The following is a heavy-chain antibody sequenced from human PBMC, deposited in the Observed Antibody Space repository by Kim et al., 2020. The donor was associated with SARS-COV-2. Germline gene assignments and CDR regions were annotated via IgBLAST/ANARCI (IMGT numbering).Heavy chain of an antibody. CDR3: AREVSAAGTLDY. Sequence: YYNPSLKSRVTISVDTSKNQFSLKLSSVTAADTAVYYCAREVSAAGTLDYWGQGTLVTVYS. D-gene: IGHD6-13*01. V-gene: IGHV4-39*07. J-gene: IGHJ4*02.